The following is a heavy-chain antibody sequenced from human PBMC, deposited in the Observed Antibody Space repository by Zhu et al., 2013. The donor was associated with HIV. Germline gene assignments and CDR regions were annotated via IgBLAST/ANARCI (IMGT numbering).Heavy chain of an antibody. V-gene: IGHV1-2*02. CDR1: GYTFTSYA. CDR2: INPHSGGT. CDR3: ARDKRGRWLQPYYFDY. Sequence: QVHLVQSGPELKKPGASVRVSCKASGYTFTSYALAWVRQAPGQGLEWMGWINPHSGGTNFAQKFQGRVTMTRDTSTSTAYMELSRLRSDDTAVYYCARDKRGRWLQPYYFDYWGQGALVTVSS. J-gene: IGHJ4*02. D-gene: IGHD5-12*01.